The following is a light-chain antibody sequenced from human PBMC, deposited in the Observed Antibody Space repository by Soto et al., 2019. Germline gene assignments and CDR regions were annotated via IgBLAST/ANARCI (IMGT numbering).Light chain of an antibody. CDR2: DAT. V-gene: IGKV1-33*01. J-gene: IGKJ3*01. Sequence: DIQMTQSPSSLSASVGDRVTITCQTSEDISNYLNFFQQKPGKAPKLLIYDATNLETGVPSRFSGSGSGTHFTFTISSLQPEDAATYYCQHYHNFPPITFGPGTKVDI. CDR3: QHYHNFPPIT. CDR1: EDISNY.